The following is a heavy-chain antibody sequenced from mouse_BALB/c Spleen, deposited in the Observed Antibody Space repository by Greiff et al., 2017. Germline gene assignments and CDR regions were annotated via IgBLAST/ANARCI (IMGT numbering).Heavy chain of an antibody. J-gene: IGHJ4*01. V-gene: IGHV1-7*01. CDR3: ARLLRYYAMVY. D-gene: IGHD1-1*01. CDR1: GYTFTSYW. Sequence: VQLQESGAELAKPGASVKMSCKASGYTFTSYWMHWVKQRPGQGLEWIGYINPSTGYTEYNQKFKDKATLTADKSSSTAYMQLSSLTSEDSAVYYCARLLRYYAMVYWGQGTSVTVSS. CDR2: INPSTGYT.